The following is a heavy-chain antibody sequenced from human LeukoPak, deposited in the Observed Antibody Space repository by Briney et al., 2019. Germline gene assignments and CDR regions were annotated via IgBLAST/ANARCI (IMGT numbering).Heavy chain of an antibody. CDR3: ARDLSYDYVEQIFDY. Sequence: ETLSLTCTVSGGSISSSSYYWGWIRQPPGKGLEWVANIKQDGSEKYYVDSVKGRFTISRDNAKNSLYLQMNSLRAEDTAVYYCARDLSYDYVEQIFDYWGQGTLVTVSS. CDR2: IKQDGSEK. D-gene: IGHD3-16*01. CDR1: GGSISSSSYY. J-gene: IGHJ4*02. V-gene: IGHV3-7*01.